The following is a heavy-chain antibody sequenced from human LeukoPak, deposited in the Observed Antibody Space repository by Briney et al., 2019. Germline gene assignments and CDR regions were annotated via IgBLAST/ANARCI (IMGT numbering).Heavy chain of an antibody. V-gene: IGHV5-51*01. Sequence: GESLKISCEGSGYRFISYWIVWVRQMPGKGLEWMGMIYPDDSETKYSPSFQGQVTISVDKSITTAYLQWSSLEASDTAMCYCARLTSSSPDYWGQGTLVTVSS. D-gene: IGHD6-13*01. CDR2: IYPDDSET. J-gene: IGHJ4*02. CDR3: ARLTSSSPDY. CDR1: GYRFISYW.